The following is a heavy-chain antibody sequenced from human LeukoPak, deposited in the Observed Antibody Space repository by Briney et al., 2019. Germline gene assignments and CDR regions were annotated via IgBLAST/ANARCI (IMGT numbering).Heavy chain of an antibody. D-gene: IGHD6-6*01. V-gene: IGHV3-30-3*01. J-gene: IGHJ4*02. CDR2: ISSDGSDK. Sequence: GGSLRLSCAASGFTFSNYAMHWVRQAPGKGLEWATVISSDGSDKHYADSVKGRFTISRDNSKNTLYLQMNSLRTEDTAIYYCARDLGRAARYYFDYWGQGTLVTVSS. CDR1: GFTFSNYA. CDR3: ARDLGRAARYYFDY.